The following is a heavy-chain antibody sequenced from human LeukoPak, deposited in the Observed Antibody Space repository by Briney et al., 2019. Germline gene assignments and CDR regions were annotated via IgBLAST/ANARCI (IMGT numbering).Heavy chain of an antibody. D-gene: IGHD3-9*01. J-gene: IGHJ4*02. Sequence: GASLRLSCAASGFIFRNYAMSWLRQAPGKGLEWVSAITGSGYTTYYADSVKGRFTISRDNSKNTLYVEMNTLRAEDTAVYYCAKWGDYDILTGYYVSDFWGQGTLVTVSS. CDR1: GFIFRNYA. V-gene: IGHV3-23*01. CDR3: AKWGDYDILTGYYVSDF. CDR2: ITGSGYTT.